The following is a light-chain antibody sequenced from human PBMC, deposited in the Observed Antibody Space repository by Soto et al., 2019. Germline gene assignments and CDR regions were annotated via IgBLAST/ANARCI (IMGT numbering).Light chain of an antibody. CDR1: QTISNY. V-gene: IGKV1-39*01. Sequence: DIQMTQSPSPLSASVGDRVTITCRAGQTISNYLNWYQHKPGKAPKLLIYAASNLDRGVPARFSGSGSGTDFTLTISGLQPEDFATYFCQQSYSIPIFTFGQGTKVDIK. CDR3: QQSYSIPIFT. J-gene: IGKJ2*01. CDR2: AAS.